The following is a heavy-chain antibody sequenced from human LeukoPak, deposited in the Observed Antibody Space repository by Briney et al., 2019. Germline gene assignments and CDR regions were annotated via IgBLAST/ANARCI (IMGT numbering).Heavy chain of an antibody. V-gene: IGHV3-74*01. J-gene: IGHJ4*02. CDR2: IYSDGNIT. D-gene: IGHD6-13*01. Sequence: PGGSLRLSCAESGVTFRRNYMQGGRQAPGEGLVWVSRIYSDGNITTYADSVKGRFTISRDNAKNTLYLQMNRLRAEDTAVYYGAAVSYAGSCYYHYWGQGTLVTVSS. CDR1: GVTFRRNY. CDR3: AAVSYAGSCYYHY.